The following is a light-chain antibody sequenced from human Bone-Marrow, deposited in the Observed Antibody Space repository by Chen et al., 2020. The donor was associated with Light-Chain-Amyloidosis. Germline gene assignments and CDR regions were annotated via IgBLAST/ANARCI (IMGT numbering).Light chain of an antibody. V-gene: IGLV2-14*01. Sequence: QSALTQPASVSGSPGQSITISCTGTSSDVGGDNHVSWYQQHPDKAPKLMIYEVTNRPSWVPDRVSGSKSDNTPSLTISGLQTEDEADYFCSSYTSTNTLVFGSGTRVTVL. CDR2: EVT. CDR1: SSDVGGDNH. J-gene: IGLJ1*01. CDR3: SSYTSTNTLV.